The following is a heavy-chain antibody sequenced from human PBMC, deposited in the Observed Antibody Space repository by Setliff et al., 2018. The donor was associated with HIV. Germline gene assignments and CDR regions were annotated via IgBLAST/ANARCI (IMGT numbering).Heavy chain of an antibody. CDR2: IYWDDDK. Sequence: GSGPTLVNPTQTLTLTCTFSGFSLTTVGGVGWIRQPPGKALEWLALIYWDDDKRYSPSLNSRLTITKDTSKNQVVLTMTNMDPVDTATYYCAHSPEFYSSIVWGQGTLVTVSS. CDR3: AHSPEFYSSIV. D-gene: IGHD2-15*01. CDR1: GFSLTTVGG. J-gene: IGHJ4*02. V-gene: IGHV2-5*02.